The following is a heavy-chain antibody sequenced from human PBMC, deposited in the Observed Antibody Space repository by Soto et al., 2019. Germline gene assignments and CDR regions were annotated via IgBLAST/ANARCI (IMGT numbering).Heavy chain of an antibody. J-gene: IGHJ5*02. D-gene: IGHD5-18*01. V-gene: IGHV3-23*01. CDR1: GFTFSSYA. CDR2: ISGSGGST. Sequence: GGSLRLSCAASGFTFSSYAMSWVRQAPGKGLEWVSAISGSGGSTYYADSVKGRFTISRDNSKNTLYLQMNSLRAEDTAVYYCAKDRGRDTAMGKLWFDPWGQGTLVTVSS. CDR3: AKDRGRDTAMGKLWFDP.